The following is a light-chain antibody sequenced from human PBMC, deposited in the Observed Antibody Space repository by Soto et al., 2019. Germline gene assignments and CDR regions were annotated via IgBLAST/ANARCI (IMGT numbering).Light chain of an antibody. V-gene: IGLV2-23*02. CDR2: EVI. J-gene: IGLJ2*01. CDR1: SSDVGTYNL. Sequence: QSALTQPASVSGSPGQSITISCTGSSSDVGTYNLVSWYQHHPGKAPKLMISEVIKRPSGVSNRFSGSKSGNTASLTISGLQAEDEADYYCCSYAGSSIFVLGGGTKVTVL. CDR3: CSYAGSSIFV.